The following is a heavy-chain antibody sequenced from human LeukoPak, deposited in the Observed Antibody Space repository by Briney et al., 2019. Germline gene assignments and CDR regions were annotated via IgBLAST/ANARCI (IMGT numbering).Heavy chain of an antibody. CDR2: IYYSGTS. V-gene: IGHV4-59*08. J-gene: IGHJ4*02. D-gene: IGHD2-2*01. CDR3: ARRSSTSCYDG. CDR1: GGSISSYY. Sequence: PSETLSLTCTVSGGSISSYYWSWIRQPPGKGLEWVGYIYYSGTSNYNPSLKSRITISVDTSKNQFSLKLSSVTAADTAVYYCARRSSTSCYDGWGQGTLVTVSS.